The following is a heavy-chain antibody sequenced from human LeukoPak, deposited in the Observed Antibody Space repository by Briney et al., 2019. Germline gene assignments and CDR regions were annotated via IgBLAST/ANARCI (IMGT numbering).Heavy chain of an antibody. CDR2: ISSSSSTI. J-gene: IGHJ6*03. V-gene: IGHV3-48*04. Sequence: GGSLRLSCAASGFTFSSYSMNWVRQAPGKGLEWVSYISSSSSTIYYADSVKGRFTISRDNAKNSLYLQINSLRAEDTAVYYCARARYYMDVWGKGTTVTVSS. CDR1: GFTFSSYS. CDR3: ARARYYMDV.